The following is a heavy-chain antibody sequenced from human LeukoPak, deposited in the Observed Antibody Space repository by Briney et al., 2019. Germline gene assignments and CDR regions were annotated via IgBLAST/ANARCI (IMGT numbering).Heavy chain of an antibody. D-gene: IGHD2-2*01. J-gene: IGHJ4*02. CDR2: INDSGSA. Sequence: SETLSLTCAVSGGAFSNYFWTWIRRPPGKGLEWIAEINDSGSANSNSSLRSRVAISLDTSKNQFSLRLTSVTAADTAVYYCARGQYCSTPTCYSARRYFDFWGQGTLVTVSS. CDR1: GGAFSNYF. CDR3: ARGQYCSTPTCYSARRYFDF. V-gene: IGHV4-34*01.